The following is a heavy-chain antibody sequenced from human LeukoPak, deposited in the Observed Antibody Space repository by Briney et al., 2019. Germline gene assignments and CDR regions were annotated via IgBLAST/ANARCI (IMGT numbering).Heavy chain of an antibody. V-gene: IGHV3-23*01. CDR2: ISGSGGST. J-gene: IGHJ4*02. Sequence: GGSLRLSCAASGFTFSSYAMSWVRQAPGKGLERVSAISGSGGSTYYADSVKGRFTISRDHSKNTLYLQMNSLRAEDTAVYYCAKGGYHGNAPGYWGQGTLVTVSS. CDR1: GFTFSSYA. D-gene: IGHD4-23*01. CDR3: AKGGYHGNAPGY.